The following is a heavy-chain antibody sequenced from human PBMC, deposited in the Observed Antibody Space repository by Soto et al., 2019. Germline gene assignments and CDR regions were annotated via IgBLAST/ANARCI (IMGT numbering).Heavy chain of an antibody. J-gene: IGHJ4*02. CDR1: GDSISRYGFY. CDR2: ISYSGNP. D-gene: IGHD3-10*01. V-gene: IGHV4-31*03. Sequence: QVQLQESGPGLVKPSQTLSLTCSVSGDSISRYGFYWSWIRQRPGKGLEWIGYISYSGNPYFNPSLRSRATISIDTSKNQFSLTLSSVTSADTAVYYCATRGITLYHFDSWGQGTLVTVSS. CDR3: ATRGITLYHFDS.